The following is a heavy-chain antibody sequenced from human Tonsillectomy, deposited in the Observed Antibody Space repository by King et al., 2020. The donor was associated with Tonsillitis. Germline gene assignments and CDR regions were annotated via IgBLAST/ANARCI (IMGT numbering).Heavy chain of an antibody. V-gene: IGHV3-33*05. CDR2: ISYDGSNK. CDR3: ARVFLGIPTAGFWVDY. D-gene: IGHD6-13*01. J-gene: IGHJ4*02. Sequence: QLVQSGGGVVQPGRSLRLSCAASGFTFSSYGMHWVRQAPGKGLEWVASISYDGSNKYYADFVQGRFTISRDNSKNTLYLQMNSLRAEDTAVYYCARVFLGIPTAGFWVDYWGQGTLVTVSS. CDR1: GFTFSSYG.